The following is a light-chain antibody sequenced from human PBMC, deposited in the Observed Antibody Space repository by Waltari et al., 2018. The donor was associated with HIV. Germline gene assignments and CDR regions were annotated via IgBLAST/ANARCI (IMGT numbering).Light chain of an antibody. J-gene: IGLJ2*01. V-gene: IGLV2-8*01. Sequence: QSALTKSPSASGSPGHSVNISCTGANGDISDYNYVSWYQQHSNRPPKLIIFEVSKRPSGVPDRFSGSKSGNTASLFVSGLQPEDEATYFCSSFAATHKLFGGGTKLTVL. CDR3: SSFAATHKL. CDR2: EVS. CDR1: NGDISDYNY.